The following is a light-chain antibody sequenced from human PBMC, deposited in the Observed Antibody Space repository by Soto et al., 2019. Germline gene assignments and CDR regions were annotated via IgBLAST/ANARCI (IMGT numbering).Light chain of an antibody. J-gene: IGKJ4*01. V-gene: IGKV4-1*01. CDR1: QRALYSSNNKNY. Sequence: DILMTQSPASLPVSLGARATISCKSRQRALYSSNNKNYLAWYQQKPGQPPKLLIYWASTRESGVPDRFSGSGSGTEFTLTISSLQSEDVAVYYCQQYNSWPLTFGRGTKVDIK. CDR3: QQYNSWPLT. CDR2: WAS.